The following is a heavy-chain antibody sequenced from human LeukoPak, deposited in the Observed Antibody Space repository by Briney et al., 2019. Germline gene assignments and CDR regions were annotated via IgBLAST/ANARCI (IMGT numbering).Heavy chain of an antibody. J-gene: IGHJ4*02. Sequence: GESLKISCKGSGYSFTSYWIGWVRQMPGKGLEWVGIIYPGDSDTRYSPSFQGQVTISADKSISTAYLQWSSLKASDTAMYYCARHREYFSGGSCYPGFDYWGPGTLVTVSS. D-gene: IGHD2-15*01. CDR3: ARHREYFSGGSCYPGFDY. CDR2: IYPGDSDT. V-gene: IGHV5-51*01. CDR1: GYSFTSYW.